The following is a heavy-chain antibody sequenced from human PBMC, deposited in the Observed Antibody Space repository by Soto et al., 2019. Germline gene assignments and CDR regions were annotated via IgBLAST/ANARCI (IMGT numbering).Heavy chain of an antibody. CDR2: INPILRMS. D-gene: IGHD3-10*01. V-gene: IGHV1-69*02. CDR3: ASSYGSGYRAFDY. Sequence: QVQLVQSGAEVKKPGSSVKVSCKASGDTFSFYSINWVRQAPGLGLEWMGRINPILRMSNYAQRFQGRVTMTADKSTSTAYMELSSLSSEDTAMYYWASSYGSGYRAFDYWGQGALVTVSS. J-gene: IGHJ4*02. CDR1: GDTFSFYS.